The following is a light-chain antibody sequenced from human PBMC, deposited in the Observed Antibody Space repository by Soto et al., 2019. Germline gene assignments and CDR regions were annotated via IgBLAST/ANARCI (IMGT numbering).Light chain of an antibody. CDR1: LRMSTD. CDR2: GAS. CDR3: QQSRRTPLT. J-gene: IGKJ4*01. V-gene: IGKV1-39*01. Sequence: DIKLTQSPSSLSASVGDRVPIACRASLRMSTDLNWYQQKTGKAPKLLIYGASTLQSGVPSRFSGSGSGTDFNLTINNLQPDDSATYSCQQSRRTPLTFGGGINLEI.